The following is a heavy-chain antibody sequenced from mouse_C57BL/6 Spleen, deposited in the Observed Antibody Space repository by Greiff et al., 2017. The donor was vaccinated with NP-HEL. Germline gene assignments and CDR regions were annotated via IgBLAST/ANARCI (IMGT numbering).Heavy chain of an antibody. J-gene: IGHJ3*01. CDR3: AGVDHDAWFAY. CDR1: GYTFTNYW. CDR2: IYPGGGYT. V-gene: IGHV1-63*01. Sequence: VQLQQSGAELVRPGTSVKMSCKASGYTFTNYWIGWAKQRPGHGLEWIGDIYPGGGYTNYNEKFKGKATLTADKSSSTAYMQFSSLTSEDSAIYYGAGVDHDAWFAYWGQGTLVTVSA.